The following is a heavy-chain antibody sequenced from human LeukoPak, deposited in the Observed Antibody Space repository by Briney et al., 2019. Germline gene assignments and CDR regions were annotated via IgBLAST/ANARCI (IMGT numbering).Heavy chain of an antibody. Sequence: GGSLRLSCAASGFTFSSYAMNWVRQAPGKGLEWVSGVSSSGDNTYYADSVKGRFTISRDNSKSMLYLQMNSLRAEDTAIYYCAKGLGGQYYYFGMDVWGQGTTVTVSS. V-gene: IGHV3-23*01. CDR2: VSSSGDNT. J-gene: IGHJ6*02. D-gene: IGHD2/OR15-2a*01. CDR1: GFTFSSYA. CDR3: AKGLGGQYYYFGMDV.